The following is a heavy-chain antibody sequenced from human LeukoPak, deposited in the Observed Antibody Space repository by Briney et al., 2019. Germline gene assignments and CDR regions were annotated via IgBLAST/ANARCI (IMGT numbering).Heavy chain of an antibody. V-gene: IGHV3-64*01. CDR3: ARVRGYYDSSGYSPYYFDY. J-gene: IGHJ4*02. Sequence: GGSLRLSCAASGFTFSSYAMHWVRQAPGKGLEYVSAISSNGGSTYYANSVKGRFTISRDNSKNTLYLQMGSLRAEDMAVYYCARVRGYYDSSGYSPYYFDYWGQGTLVTVSS. CDR1: GFTFSSYA. D-gene: IGHD3-22*01. CDR2: ISSNGGST.